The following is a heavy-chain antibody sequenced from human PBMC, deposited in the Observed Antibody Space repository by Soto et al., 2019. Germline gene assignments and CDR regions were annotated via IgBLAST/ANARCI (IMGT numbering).Heavy chain of an antibody. CDR1: GGTFSSYA. J-gene: IGHJ6*02. CDR3: ASPAHYDILTGGHYYYYGMDV. V-gene: IGHV1-69*01. Sequence: QGQLVQSGAEVKKPGSSVKVSCKASGGTFSSYAISWVRQAPGQGLEWMGGIIPIFGTANYAQKFQGRVTITANESTSTDYMERVSLRSEDTAVYYCASPAHYDILTGGHYYYYGMDVWGQGTTVTVSS. D-gene: IGHD3-9*01. CDR2: IIPIFGTA.